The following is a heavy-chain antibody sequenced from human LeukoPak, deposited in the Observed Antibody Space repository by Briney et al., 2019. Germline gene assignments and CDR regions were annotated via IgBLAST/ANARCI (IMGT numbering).Heavy chain of an antibody. Sequence: PSETLSLTCTVSGYSISSGHYWGWIRQPPGKGLEWIGSIYHSGSTYYNPSLKSRVTISVDMSKNQFSLKLNSVTAADTAVYYCARDDQYSSSRILFDYWGQGTLVTVSS. V-gene: IGHV4-38-2*02. D-gene: IGHD6-6*01. J-gene: IGHJ4*02. CDR2: IYHSGST. CDR1: GYSISSGHY. CDR3: ARDDQYSSSRILFDY.